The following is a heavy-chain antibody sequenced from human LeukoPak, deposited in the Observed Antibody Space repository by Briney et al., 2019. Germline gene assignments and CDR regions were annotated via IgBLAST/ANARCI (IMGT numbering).Heavy chain of an antibody. CDR2: IKSKADVGTT. CDR1: GVTFSNAW. D-gene: IGHD4-17*01. V-gene: IGHV3-15*01. J-gene: IGHJ4*02. Sequence: GGSLRLSCAASGVTFSNAWMSSVREGPGKGGEWVGRIKSKADVGTTDYAARVKGRFTISIDESKNTLYMQMNSLKTKDTAVYYCTTDHTPLYGDYVGYWGQGTLVTVSS. CDR3: TTDHTPLYGDYVGY.